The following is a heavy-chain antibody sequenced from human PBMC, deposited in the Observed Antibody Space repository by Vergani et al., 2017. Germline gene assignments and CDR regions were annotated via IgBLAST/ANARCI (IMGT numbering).Heavy chain of an antibody. CDR1: GGSLSGYY. Sequence: QVQLQQWGPGLLKPSETLSLTCAVYGGSLSGYYWSWIRLAPGKGLEWIGEINHSVTINYNPTLKSPFNVSIDTSRDHFSLKLRSVSAADTAVYFCARRAERCETLLRDDFDVWGQGTFVTVSP. CDR3: ARRAERCETLLRDDFDV. D-gene: IGHD2-8*01. J-gene: IGHJ3*01. V-gene: IGHV4-34*01. CDR2: INHSVTI.